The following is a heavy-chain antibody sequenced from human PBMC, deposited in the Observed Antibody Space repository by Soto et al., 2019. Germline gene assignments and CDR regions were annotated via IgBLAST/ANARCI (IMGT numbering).Heavy chain of an antibody. V-gene: IGHV4-30-4*01. CDR1: GGSISSGDYY. CDR2: IYYSGST. Sequence: SETLSLTCTVSGGSISSGDYYWSWIRQPPGKGLEWIGYIYYSGSTYYNPSLKSRVTISVDTSKNQFSLKLSSVTATDTAVYYCAIRTYYYDVDYWGQGTLVTVSS. J-gene: IGHJ4*02. D-gene: IGHD3-22*01. CDR3: AIRTYYYDVDY.